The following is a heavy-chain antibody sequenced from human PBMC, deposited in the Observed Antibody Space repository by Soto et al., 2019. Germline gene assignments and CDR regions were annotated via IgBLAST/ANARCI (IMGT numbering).Heavy chain of an antibody. CDR3: GSRAAAPNYYYYGMDV. CDR2: IYYSGST. J-gene: IGHJ6*02. D-gene: IGHD6-13*01. Sequence: SETLSLTCTVSGGSISSSSYYWGWIRQPPGKGLEWIGSIYYSGSTYYNPSLKSRVTISVDTSKNQFSLKLSSVTAADTAVYYCGSRAAAPNYYYYGMDVWCQGATVTVSS. CDR1: GGSISSSSYY. V-gene: IGHV4-39*01.